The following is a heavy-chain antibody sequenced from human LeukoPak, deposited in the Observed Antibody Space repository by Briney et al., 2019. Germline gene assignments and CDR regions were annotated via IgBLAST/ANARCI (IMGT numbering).Heavy chain of an antibody. D-gene: IGHD2-15*01. CDR1: GYTFTSYG. V-gene: IGHV1-18*01. CDR2: ISGYNGNT. Sequence: ASVKVSCKASGYTFTSYGISWVRQAPGQGLEWMGWISGYNGNTHYAQNLQGRVTMTTDTSTSTAYMELRSLRSDDTAVYYCARGPYCNGGTCYSQYFDYWGQGTLVTVSS. CDR3: ARGPYCNGGTCYSQYFDY. J-gene: IGHJ4*02.